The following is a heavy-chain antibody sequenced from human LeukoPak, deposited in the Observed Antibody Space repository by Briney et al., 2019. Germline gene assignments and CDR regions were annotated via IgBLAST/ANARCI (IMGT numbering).Heavy chain of an antibody. J-gene: IGHJ4*02. CDR3: ARDGEEGYYGSGSYSHFDY. Sequence: GGSLRLSCAASGFTFSSYGMHWVRQAPGKGLEWVAVIWDDGSHKYYADSVKGRFTISRDNSKNTLYLQMNSLRAEDTAVYYCARDGEEGYYGSGSYSHFDYWGQGTLVTVSS. CDR2: IWDDGSHK. V-gene: IGHV3-33*01. D-gene: IGHD3-10*01. CDR1: GFTFSSYG.